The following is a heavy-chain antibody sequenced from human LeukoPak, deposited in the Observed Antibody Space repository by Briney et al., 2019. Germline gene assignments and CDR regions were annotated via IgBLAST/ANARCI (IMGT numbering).Heavy chain of an antibody. CDR2: IKQDGSEK. J-gene: IGHJ4*02. D-gene: IGHD1-1*01. Sequence: GGSLRLSCAASGFTFSSYWMSWVRQAPGKGLEWVANIKQDGSEKYYVDSVKGRFTISRDNAKNSLYLQMNSLRAEDTAVYYCARDHEEGVSGTTLTRGSNFDYWGQGTLVTVSS. CDR3: ARDHEEGVSGTTLTRGSNFDY. V-gene: IGHV3-7*01. CDR1: GFTFSSYW.